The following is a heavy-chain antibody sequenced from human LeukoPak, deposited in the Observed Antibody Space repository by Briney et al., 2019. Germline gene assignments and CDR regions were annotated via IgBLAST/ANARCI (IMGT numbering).Heavy chain of an antibody. CDR1: GGSISSGGYY. D-gene: IGHD1-26*01. CDR2: IYCSGST. V-gene: IGHV4-31*03. CDR3: AREGIVGTGNYFDY. J-gene: IGHJ4*02. Sequence: SQTLSLTCTVSGGSISSGGYYWSWIRQHPGKGLEWIGYIYCSGSTYYNPSLKSRVTISVDTSKNQFSLKLSSVTAADTAADTAVYFCAREGIVGTGNYFDYWGQGTLVTVSS.